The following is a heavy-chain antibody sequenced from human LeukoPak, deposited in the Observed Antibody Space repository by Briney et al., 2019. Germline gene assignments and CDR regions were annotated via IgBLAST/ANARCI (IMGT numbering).Heavy chain of an antibody. CDR2: IKQDGSEK. Sequence: GGSLRLSCAASGFTFSSYWMSWVRQAPGKGLEWVANIKQDGSEKYYVDSVKGRFTISRDNAKNSLYLQMNSLRAEDTAVYYCARDVVSSSWYYYYGMEVWGQGTTVTVSS. V-gene: IGHV3-7*01. CDR1: GFTFSSYW. J-gene: IGHJ6*02. CDR3: ARDVVSSSWYYYYGMEV. D-gene: IGHD6-13*01.